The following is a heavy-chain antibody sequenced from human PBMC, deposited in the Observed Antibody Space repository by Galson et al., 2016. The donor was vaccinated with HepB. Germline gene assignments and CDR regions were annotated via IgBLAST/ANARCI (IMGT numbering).Heavy chain of an antibody. CDR2: ISYDGSNK. J-gene: IGHJ4*02. CDR3: AKDRAAYYDILTGPVFDY. V-gene: IGHV3-30*18. CDR1: GFTFSSYA. D-gene: IGHD3-9*01. Sequence: SLRLSCAASGFTFSSYAMNWVRQAPGKGLEWVAVISYDGSNKYYADSVKGRFTISRDNSKNTLYLQMNSLRAEDTAVYYCAKDRAAYYDILTGPVFDYWGQGTLVTVSS.